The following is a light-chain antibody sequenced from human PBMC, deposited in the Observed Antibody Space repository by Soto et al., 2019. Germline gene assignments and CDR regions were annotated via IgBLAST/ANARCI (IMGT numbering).Light chain of an antibody. Sequence: AIRMTQSPSSLSASTGDRVTITCRASQGISSYLAWYQQKPGKAPKLLIYAASTLQSGVPSRFSGSGSGTDFTLTISCLQSEDFATYYCQQYYSYPQTFSQGTKLEIK. J-gene: IGKJ2*01. CDR2: AAS. CDR3: QQYYSYPQT. CDR1: QGISSY. V-gene: IGKV1-8*01.